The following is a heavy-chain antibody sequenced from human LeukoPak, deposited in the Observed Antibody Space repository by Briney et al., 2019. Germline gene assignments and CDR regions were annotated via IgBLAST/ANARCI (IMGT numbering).Heavy chain of an antibody. CDR3: ARQTPYHGNHYFDY. Sequence: SETLSLTCTVSGGSISSQYWSWIRQSPGKGLEWIGYIDPTGLTSYNPSLNSRVTISEDTSKNQFSLKVRSVTTADTAVYFCARQTPYHGNHYFDYWDQGTLVTVSS. CDR2: IDPTGLT. J-gene: IGHJ4*02. V-gene: IGHV4-4*09. CDR1: GGSISSQY. D-gene: IGHD1-14*01.